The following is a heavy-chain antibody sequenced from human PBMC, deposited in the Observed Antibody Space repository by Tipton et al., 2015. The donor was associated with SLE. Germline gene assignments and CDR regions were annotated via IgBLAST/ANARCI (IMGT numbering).Heavy chain of an antibody. CDR3: ARVGIAARRGYYYGMDV. Sequence: SLRLSCAASGFTFSSYWMSWVRQAPGKGLEWVANIKQDGSEKYYVDSVKGRFTISRDNAKNSLYLQMNSLRAEDTAVYYCARVGIAARRGYYYGMDVWGQGTTVTVSS. J-gene: IGHJ6*02. CDR2: IKQDGSEK. CDR1: GFTFSSYW. V-gene: IGHV3-7*03. D-gene: IGHD6-6*01.